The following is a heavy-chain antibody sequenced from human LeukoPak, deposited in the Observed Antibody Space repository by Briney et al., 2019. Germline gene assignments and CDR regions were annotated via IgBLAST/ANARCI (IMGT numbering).Heavy chain of an antibody. CDR1: GFTFSSYA. J-gene: IGHJ4*02. Sequence: GGSLRLSCAASGFTFSSYAMSWVRQAPGKGLEWVSAISGSGGSTYDADSVKGRFTISRDNSKNTLYLQMNSLRAEDTAVYYCARETNGDYADFYDYWGQGTLVTVSS. V-gene: IGHV3-23*01. CDR2: ISGSGGST. CDR3: ARETNGDYADFYDY. D-gene: IGHD4-17*01.